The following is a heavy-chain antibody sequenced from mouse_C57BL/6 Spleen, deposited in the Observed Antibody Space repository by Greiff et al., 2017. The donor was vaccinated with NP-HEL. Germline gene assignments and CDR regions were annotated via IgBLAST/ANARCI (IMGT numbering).Heavy chain of an antibody. CDR2: INPNNGGT. V-gene: IGHV1-26*01. J-gene: IGHJ4*01. Sequence: VQLQQSGPELVKPGASVKISCKASGYTFTDYYMNWVKQSHGKSLEWIGDINPNNGGTSYNQKFKGKATLTVDKSSSTAYMELRSLTSEDSAVYYCARAVVATGAMDYWGQGTSVTVSS. CDR1: GYTFTDYY. D-gene: IGHD1-1*01. CDR3: ARAVVATGAMDY.